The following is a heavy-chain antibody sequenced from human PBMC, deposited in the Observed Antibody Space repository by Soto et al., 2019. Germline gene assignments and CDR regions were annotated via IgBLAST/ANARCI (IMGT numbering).Heavy chain of an antibody. J-gene: IGHJ4*02. CDR3: ARDVKNSGYEGED. CDR2: IYHSGST. Sequence: SETLSLTCAVSSGSISSSNWWSWVRQPPGKGLEWIGEIYHSGSTNYNPSLKSRVTISVDKSKNQFSLKLSSVTAADTAVYYCARDVKNSGYEGEDWGQGTLVTVSS. CDR1: SGSISSSNW. D-gene: IGHD5-12*01. V-gene: IGHV4-4*02.